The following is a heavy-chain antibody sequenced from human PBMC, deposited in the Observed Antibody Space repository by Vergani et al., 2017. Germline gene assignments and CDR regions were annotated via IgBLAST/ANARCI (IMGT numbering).Heavy chain of an antibody. Sequence: QVQLVQSGAEVKKPGSSVKVSCKASGGTFSSYAISWVRQAPGQGLEWMGRLITIFGTANYAQKVQGRVTITADESTSTAYMELSSLRAEETAVYYCATANYVDIVATIFFSGRDVWGQGTTVTVSS. V-gene: IGHV1-69*18. D-gene: IGHD5-12*01. CDR2: LITIFGTA. CDR1: GGTFSSYA. CDR3: ATANYVDIVATIFFSGRDV. J-gene: IGHJ6*02.